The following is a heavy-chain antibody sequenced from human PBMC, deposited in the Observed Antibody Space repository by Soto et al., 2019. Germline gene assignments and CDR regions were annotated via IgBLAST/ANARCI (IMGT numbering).Heavy chain of an antibody. CDR2: ISGSGGST. CDR1: GFTFSSYA. Sequence: GGSLRLSCAASGFTFSSYAMSWFRQAPGKGLEWVSAISGSGGSTYYADSVKGRFTISRDNSKNTLYLQMNSLRAEDTAVYYCARDYSSYGPFDYWGQGTLVTVSS. J-gene: IGHJ4*02. D-gene: IGHD5-18*01. CDR3: ARDYSSYGPFDY. V-gene: IGHV3-23*01.